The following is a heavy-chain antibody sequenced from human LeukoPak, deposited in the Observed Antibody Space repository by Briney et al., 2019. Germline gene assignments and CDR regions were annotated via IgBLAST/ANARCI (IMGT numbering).Heavy chain of an antibody. D-gene: IGHD3-3*01. J-gene: IGHJ4*02. Sequence: PGGSLRLSCAASGFTFSDYYMSWIRQAPGKGLEWISYISTSASTIYYADSVRGRFTISRDNAKSSLYLQMNSLRAEDTAVYYCARDGKSITIFGVVIIGFDYWGQGTLVTVSS. CDR2: ISTSASTI. CDR3: ARDGKSITIFGVVIIGFDY. CDR1: GFTFSDYY. V-gene: IGHV3-11*04.